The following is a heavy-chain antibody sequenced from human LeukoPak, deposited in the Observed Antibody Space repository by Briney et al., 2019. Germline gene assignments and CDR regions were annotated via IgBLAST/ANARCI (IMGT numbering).Heavy chain of an antibody. D-gene: IGHD6-13*01. Sequence: ASVKVSCKASGYTFTSYGISWVRQAPGQGLEWMGWINPNSGGTNYAQKFQGRVTMTRDTSISTAYMELSRLRSDDTAVYYCARGGSSSWSSLYFDYWGQGTLVTVSS. V-gene: IGHV1-2*02. CDR1: GYTFTSYG. J-gene: IGHJ4*02. CDR3: ARGGSSSWSSLYFDY. CDR2: INPNSGGT.